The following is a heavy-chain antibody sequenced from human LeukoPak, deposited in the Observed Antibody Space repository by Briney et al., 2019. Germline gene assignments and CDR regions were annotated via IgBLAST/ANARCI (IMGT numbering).Heavy chain of an antibody. CDR3: ARMLGGGYTGLFDC. Sequence: GGSLRLSCAAAGFTVSSNYMSWVRQSPGKGLEWVSVIYSGGRPSYADSVKGRFTMSRDNSKNTVYLQMNSLRAEDTAVYYCARMLGGGYTGLFDCWGQGTLVTVSS. V-gene: IGHV3-53*01. CDR1: GFTVSSNY. CDR2: IYSGGRP. D-gene: IGHD3-10*02. J-gene: IGHJ4*02.